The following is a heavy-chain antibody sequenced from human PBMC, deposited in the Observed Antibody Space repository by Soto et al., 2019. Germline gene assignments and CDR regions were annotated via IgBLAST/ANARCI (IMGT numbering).Heavy chain of an antibody. D-gene: IGHD2-2*01. CDR2: IYHSGST. CDR1: PGSISRNKW. Sequence: SETVSLTCAVYPGSISRNKWWSWVRQPPGNGLEWIGEIYHSGSTNYNPSLKSRATISLDKSKNQFSLKLTSVTAADSAVYYCARDDHIVVVPTSLGAMHVRGPGTTVTVCS. V-gene: IGHV4-4*02. J-gene: IGHJ6*02. CDR3: ARDDHIVVVPTSLGAMHV.